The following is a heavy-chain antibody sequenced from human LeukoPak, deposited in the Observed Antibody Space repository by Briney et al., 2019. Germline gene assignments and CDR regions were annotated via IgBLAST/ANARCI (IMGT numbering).Heavy chain of an antibody. CDR3: ARDRYDFWSGYYTGADAFDI. Sequence: SETLSLTCTVSGGSISSGGYYWGWISQHPGKGLEWIGYIYYSGSTYYNPSLKSRVTISVDTSKNQFSLKLSSVTAADTAVYYCARDRYDFWSGYYTGADAFDIWGQGTMVTVSS. J-gene: IGHJ3*02. D-gene: IGHD3-3*01. CDR2: IYYSGST. V-gene: IGHV4-31*03. CDR1: GGSISSGGYY.